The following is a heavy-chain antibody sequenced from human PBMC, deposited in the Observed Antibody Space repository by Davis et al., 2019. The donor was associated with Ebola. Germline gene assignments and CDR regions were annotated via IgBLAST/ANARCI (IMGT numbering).Heavy chain of an antibody. J-gene: IGHJ6*02. CDR2: IIPIFGTA. D-gene: IGHD6-19*01. CDR1: GGTFSSYA. Sequence: SVKVSCKASGGTFSSYAISWVRQAPGQGLEWMGGIIPIFGTANYAQKFQGRVTITADESTSTAYMELRSLRSDDTAVYYCARAPTVAGTHYYYGMDVWGQGTTVTVSS. CDR3: ARAPTVAGTHYYYGMDV. V-gene: IGHV1-69*13.